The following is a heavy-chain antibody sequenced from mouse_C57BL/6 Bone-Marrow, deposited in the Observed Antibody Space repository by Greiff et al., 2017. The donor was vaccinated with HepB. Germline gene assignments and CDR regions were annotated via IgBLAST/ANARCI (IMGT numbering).Heavy chain of an antibody. CDR1: GYTFTSYW. Sequence: QVQLKQPGAELVKPGASVKVSCKASGYTFTSYWMHWVKQRPGQGLEWIGRIHPSDSDTNYNQKFKGKATLTVDKSSSTAYMQLSSLTSEDSAVYYCAIKEAYDGYFWYFEVWGTGTTVTVSS. V-gene: IGHV1-74*01. D-gene: IGHD2-3*01. CDR3: AIKEAYDGYFWYFEV. J-gene: IGHJ1*03. CDR2: IHPSDSDT.